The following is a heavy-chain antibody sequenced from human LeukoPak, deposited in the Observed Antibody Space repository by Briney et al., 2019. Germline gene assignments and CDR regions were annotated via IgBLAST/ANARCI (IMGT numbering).Heavy chain of an antibody. CDR2: ISGSGGST. J-gene: IGHJ5*02. D-gene: IGHD3/OR15-3a*01. Sequence: GGSLRLSCAASGFIFSSYGMSWVRQAPGKGLEWVSVISGSGGSTYYADSVKGRFTISRDNSKNTLYLQMNSLRVEDTAVYYCAKDDFSFWFDPWGQGTLVTVSS. V-gene: IGHV3-23*01. CDR3: AKDDFSFWFDP. CDR1: GFIFSSYG.